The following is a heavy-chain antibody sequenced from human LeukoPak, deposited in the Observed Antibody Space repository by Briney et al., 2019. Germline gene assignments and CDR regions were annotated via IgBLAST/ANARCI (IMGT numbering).Heavy chain of an antibody. V-gene: IGHV3-11*04. CDR2: ISSSGSTI. Sequence: GGSLRLSCAASGFTFSDYYMSWIRQPPGKGLEWVSYISSSGSTIYYADSVKGRFTICRDNAKNSLYLQMNSLRAEDTAVYYCARDLTEYYYDSSGYHGGDYWGQGTLVTVSS. CDR1: GFTFSDYY. D-gene: IGHD3-22*01. J-gene: IGHJ4*02. CDR3: ARDLTEYYYDSSGYHGGDY.